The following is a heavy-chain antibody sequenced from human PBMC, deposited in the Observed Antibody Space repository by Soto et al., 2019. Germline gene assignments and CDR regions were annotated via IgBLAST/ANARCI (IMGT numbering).Heavy chain of an antibody. CDR2: IYYSGST. J-gene: IGHJ4*02. Sequence: LRETLSLTCTVSGGSISSYYWSWIRQPPGKGLEWIGYIYYSGSTNYNPSLKSRVTISVDTSKNQFSLKLSSVTAADTAVYYCARAHYYDSSGYYYVHYFDYWGQGTLVTVSS. D-gene: IGHD3-22*01. CDR3: ARAHYYDSSGYYYVHYFDY. V-gene: IGHV4-59*01. CDR1: GGSISSYY.